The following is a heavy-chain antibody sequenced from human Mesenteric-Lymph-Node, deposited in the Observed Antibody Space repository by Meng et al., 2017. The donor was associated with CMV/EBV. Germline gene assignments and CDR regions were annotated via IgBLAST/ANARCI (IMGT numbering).Heavy chain of an antibody. CDR1: GFTFSSYA. D-gene: IGHD3-22*01. CDR2: ISYDGSNK. V-gene: IGHV3-30-3*01. J-gene: IGHJ4*02. Sequence: QVELVGSGGGVVQPGRSLRPSCAASGFTFSSYAMHWVRQAPGKGLEWVAVISYDGSNKYYADSVKGRFTISRDNSKNTLYLQMNSLRAEDTAVYYCASGYYYYDSSGLFDYWGQGTLVTVSS. CDR3: ASGYYYYDSSGLFDY.